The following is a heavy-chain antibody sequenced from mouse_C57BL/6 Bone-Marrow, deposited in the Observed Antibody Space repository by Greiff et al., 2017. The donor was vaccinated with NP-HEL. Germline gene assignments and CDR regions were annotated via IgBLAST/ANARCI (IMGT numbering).Heavy chain of an antibody. CDR1: GYTFTSYG. CDR2: IYPRSGNT. V-gene: IGHV1-81*01. J-gene: IGHJ3*01. D-gene: IGHD5-1*01. Sequence: VKLMESGAELARPGASVKLSCKASGYTFTSYGISWVKQRTGQGLEWIGEIYPRSGNTYYNEKFKGKATLTADKSSSTAYMELRSLTSEDSAVYFCARYEYPAWFAYWGQGTLVTVSA. CDR3: ARYEYPAWFAY.